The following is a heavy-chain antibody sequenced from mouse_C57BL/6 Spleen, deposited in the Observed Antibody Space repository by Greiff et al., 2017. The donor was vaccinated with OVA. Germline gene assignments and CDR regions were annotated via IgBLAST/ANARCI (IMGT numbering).Heavy chain of an antibody. V-gene: IGHV1-82*01. CDR1: GYAFSSSW. CDR3: ARWGGSYAMDY. Sequence: QVQLKESGPELVKPGASVKISCKASGYAFSSSWMNWVKQRPGQGLEWIGRIYPGDGDTNYNGKFKGKATLTADKSSSTAYMQLSSLTSEDSAVYFCARWGGSYAMDYWGQGTSVTVSS. CDR2: IYPGDGDT. J-gene: IGHJ4*01.